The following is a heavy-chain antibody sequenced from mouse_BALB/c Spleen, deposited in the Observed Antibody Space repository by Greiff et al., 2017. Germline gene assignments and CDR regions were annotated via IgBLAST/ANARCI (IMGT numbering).Heavy chain of an antibody. CDR1: GFNIKDTY. Sequence: EVQLVESGAELVKPGASVKLSCTASGFNIKDTYMHWVKQRPEQGLEWIGRIDPANGNTKYDPKFQGKATITADTSSNTAYLQLSSLTSEDTAVYYCASSLYYYGSSGYYAMDYWGQGTSVTVSS. CDR2: IDPANGNT. CDR3: ASSLYYYGSSGYYAMDY. D-gene: IGHD1-1*01. J-gene: IGHJ4*01. V-gene: IGHV14-3*02.